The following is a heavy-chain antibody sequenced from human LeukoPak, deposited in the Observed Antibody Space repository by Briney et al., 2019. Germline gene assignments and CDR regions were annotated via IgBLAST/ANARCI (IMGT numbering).Heavy chain of an antibody. V-gene: IGHV3-15*01. CDR3: TTQRYCSGGSCSDY. J-gene: IGHJ4*02. CDR1: GFTFSSYA. D-gene: IGHD2-15*01. CDR2: IKSKTDGGTT. Sequence: GGSLRLSCAASGFTFSSYAMSWVRQAPGKGLEWVGRIKSKTDGGTTDYAAPVKGRFTISRDDSKNTLYLQMNSLKTEDTAVYYCTTQRYCSGGSCSDYWGQGTLVTVSS.